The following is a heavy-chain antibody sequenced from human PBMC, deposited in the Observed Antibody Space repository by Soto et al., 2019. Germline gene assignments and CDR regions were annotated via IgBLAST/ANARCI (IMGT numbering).Heavy chain of an antibody. V-gene: IGHV1-69*13. Sequence: ASVKVSCKASGGTFSSYAISWVRQAPGQGLEWMGGIIPIFGTANYAQKFQGRVTITADESTSTAYMELSSLRSEDTAVYYCASDQQLEYYYYYYMDVWGKGTTVTVSS. J-gene: IGHJ6*03. CDR3: ASDQQLEYYYYYYMDV. CDR1: GGTFSSYA. D-gene: IGHD6-13*01. CDR2: IIPIFGTA.